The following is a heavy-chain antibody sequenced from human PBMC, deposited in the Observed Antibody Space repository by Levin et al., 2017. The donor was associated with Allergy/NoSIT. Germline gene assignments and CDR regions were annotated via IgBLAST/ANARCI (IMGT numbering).Heavy chain of an antibody. J-gene: IGHJ5*01. D-gene: IGHD2-21*01. CDR3: ARSNCGGDCYIDS. Sequence: GESLKISCKASGYTFTAYYVHWVRQAPGQGLEWMGRINPNSGGTKTAQRFQGRVTMTRNTSISTAYMELSSLRSDDTAVYYCARSNCGGDCYIDSWGQGALVTVSS. CDR1: GYTFTAYY. CDR2: INPNSGGT. V-gene: IGHV1-2*06.